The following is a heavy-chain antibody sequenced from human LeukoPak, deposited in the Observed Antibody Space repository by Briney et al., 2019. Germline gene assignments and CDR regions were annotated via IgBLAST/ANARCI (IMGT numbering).Heavy chain of an antibody. J-gene: IGHJ4*02. V-gene: IGHV4-61*02. Sequence: SQTLSLTCTVSGGSISSGSYYWSWIRQPAGKGLEWIGRIYTSGSTNYNPSLKSRVTISVDTSKNQFSLKLSSVTAADTAVYYCARASSSWYSEVQNYFDYWGQGTLVTVSS. D-gene: IGHD6-13*01. CDR1: GGSISSGSYY. CDR3: ARASSSWYSEVQNYFDY. CDR2: IYTSGST.